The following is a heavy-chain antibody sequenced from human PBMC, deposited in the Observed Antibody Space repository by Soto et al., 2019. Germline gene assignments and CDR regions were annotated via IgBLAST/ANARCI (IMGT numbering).Heavy chain of an antibody. V-gene: IGHV4-59*01. CDR3: AREDEQLVQIDP. Sequence: PSETLSLTCTVSGGSISNYYWSWIRQPPGKGLEWIGYIHYSGSTNYNPSLKSRVTMSVDTSKKQFSLKLTSVTAADTAVYYCAREDEQLVQIDPWGQGTLVTVSS. CDR1: GGSISNYY. D-gene: IGHD6-6*01. CDR2: IHYSGST. J-gene: IGHJ5*02.